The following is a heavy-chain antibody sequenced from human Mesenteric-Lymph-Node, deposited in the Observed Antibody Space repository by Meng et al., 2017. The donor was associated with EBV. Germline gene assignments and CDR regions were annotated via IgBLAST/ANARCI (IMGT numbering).Heavy chain of an antibody. CDR2: IYYSGTT. Sequence: QLQRQESGPGLVRPSGTLSLICTVSSDSISSTSYHWGWIRQPPGKGLEWIGSIYYSGTTYFNPSLESRVSISVDTSKKQFSLRLTSVTAADTAVYYCARQYGSSFDYWGQGTLVTVPS. J-gene: IGHJ4*02. V-gene: IGHV4-39*01. CDR1: SDSISSTSYH. D-gene: IGHD3-10*01. CDR3: ARQYGSSFDY.